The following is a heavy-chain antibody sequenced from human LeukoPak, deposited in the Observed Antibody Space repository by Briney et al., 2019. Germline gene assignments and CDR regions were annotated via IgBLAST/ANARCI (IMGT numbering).Heavy chain of an antibody. D-gene: IGHD4-17*01. Sequence: PGGSLRLSCEASGFTFSLYWMHWVRQAPGKGLVWVSRIEGGESSTNYADFVKGRFTISRDNAKNTVYLQMSSLRAEDTAVYYCARPNPYGDYGFGYYGMDVWGQGTTVTVSS. CDR2: IEGGESST. V-gene: IGHV3-74*01. J-gene: IGHJ6*02. CDR3: ARPNPYGDYGFGYYGMDV. CDR1: GFTFSLYW.